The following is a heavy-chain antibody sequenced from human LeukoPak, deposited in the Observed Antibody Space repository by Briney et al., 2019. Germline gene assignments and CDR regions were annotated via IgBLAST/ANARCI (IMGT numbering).Heavy chain of an antibody. CDR3: TTSRTNDCSSPSCYTDY. J-gene: IGHJ4*02. V-gene: IGHV4-39*01. CDR2: VYYTGST. D-gene: IGHD2-2*02. Sequence: SETLSLTCTVSGASIYTSSSYWGWIRQPPGKGLEWIASVYYTGSTYYSPSLKSRATISVDTSKNQFSLELNSVTAADTAVYYCTTSRTNDCSSPSCYTDYWGQGTLVTVSS. CDR1: GASIYTSSSY.